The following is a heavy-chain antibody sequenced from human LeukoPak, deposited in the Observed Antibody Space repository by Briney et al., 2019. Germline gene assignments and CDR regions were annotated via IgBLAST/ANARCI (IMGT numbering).Heavy chain of an antibody. CDR2: IYYSGIT. J-gene: IGHJ2*01. V-gene: IGHV4-39*07. Sequence: SETLSLTCTVSGGSISSSSYYWGWIRQPPGKGLEWIGSIYYSGITDYNPSLKSRVTISVDTSKNQFSLKLSSVTAADTAVYYCARFKDTGRHWYFDLWGRGTLVTVSS. D-gene: IGHD2-15*01. CDR3: ARFKDTGRHWYFDL. CDR1: GGSISSSSYY.